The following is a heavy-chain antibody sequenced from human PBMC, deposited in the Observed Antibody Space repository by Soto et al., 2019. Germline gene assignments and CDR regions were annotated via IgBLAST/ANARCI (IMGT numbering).Heavy chain of an antibody. CDR1: GYTFTSYY. CDR2: INPSGGST. D-gene: IGHD6-19*01. J-gene: IGHJ3*02. V-gene: IGHV1-46*01. Sequence: AAVKVSCKASGYTFTSYYMHCVRQAPGQGLEWMGIINPSGGSTSYAQKFQGRVTMTRDTSTSTVYMELSSLRSEDTAVYYCARAGDSSGWYAACDIWGQGTMVNVSS. CDR3: ARAGDSSGWYAACDI.